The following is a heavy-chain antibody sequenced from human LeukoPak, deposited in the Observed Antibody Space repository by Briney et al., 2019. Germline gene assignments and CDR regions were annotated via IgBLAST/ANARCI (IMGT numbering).Heavy chain of an antibody. D-gene: IGHD3-3*01. CDR2: IGRSGST. CDR3: ARVSVFGGDV. CDR1: GFTFSTSA. Sequence: GGSLRLSCAASGFTFSTSAMSWVRQAPGKGLEWVSAIGRSGSTYYADSVKGRFTISRDNVKSSLYLQVNSLRAEDTAVYYCARVSVFGGDVWGEGTTVSV. J-gene: IGHJ6*01. V-gene: IGHV3-23*01.